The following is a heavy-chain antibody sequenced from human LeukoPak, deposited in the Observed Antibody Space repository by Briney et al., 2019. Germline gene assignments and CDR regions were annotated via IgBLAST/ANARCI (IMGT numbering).Heavy chain of an antibody. CDR1: GFTVSSNY. CDR2: IYSGGST. Sequence: PGGSLRLSCAASGFTVSSNYMSWVRQAPGKGLEWVSVIYSGGSTYYADSVKGRFTISRDNSKNTLYLQMNSLRAEDTAVYYCASDDYGGNSGPLGYWGQGTLVTVSS. J-gene: IGHJ4*02. D-gene: IGHD4-23*01. V-gene: IGHV3-53*01. CDR3: ASDDYGGNSGPLGY.